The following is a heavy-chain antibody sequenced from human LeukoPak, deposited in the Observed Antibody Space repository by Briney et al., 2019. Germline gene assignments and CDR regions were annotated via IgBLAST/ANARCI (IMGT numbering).Heavy chain of an antibody. D-gene: IGHD3-3*01. CDR2: ISSSSSYI. CDR3: ARGWYDFWSGYYGL. J-gene: IGHJ4*02. V-gene: IGHV3-21*01. Sequence: GGSLRLSCAASGFTFSSYSMNWVRQAPGKGLEWVSSISSSSSYIYYADSVKGRFTISRDNAKNSLYLQMNSLRAEDTAVYYCARGWYDFWSGYYGLWGQGTLVTASS. CDR1: GFTFSSYS.